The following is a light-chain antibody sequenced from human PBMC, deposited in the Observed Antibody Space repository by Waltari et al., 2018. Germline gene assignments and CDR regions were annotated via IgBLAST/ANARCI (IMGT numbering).Light chain of an antibody. Sequence: QSVLTQPPSASGTPGQRVTMSCSGSASNIGNNLVNWSQQPPRKAPKLVLYRGDQRPSGVPDRFSASKSGTSASLAISGLQSEDEADYYCAAWDDSLGGRWVFGGGTKVTVL. J-gene: IGLJ3*02. CDR1: ASNIGNNL. V-gene: IGLV1-44*01. CDR3: AAWDDSLGGRWV. CDR2: RGD.